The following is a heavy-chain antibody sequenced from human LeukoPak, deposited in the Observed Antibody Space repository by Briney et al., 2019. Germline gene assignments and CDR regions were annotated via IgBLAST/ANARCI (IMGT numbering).Heavy chain of an antibody. CDR2: FHPEDGET. D-gene: IGHD6-19*01. J-gene: IGHJ5*02. CDR3: TRARVIAVAGIPPTWFDP. CDR1: GYTLTELS. V-gene: IGHV1-24*01. Sequence: ASVKVSCKVSGYTLTELSMHWVRQAPGKGLEWMGGFHPEDGETIYAQKFQGRVTMTEDTSTDTAYMELSSLRSEDTAVYYCTRARVIAVAGIPPTWFDPWGQGTLVTVSS.